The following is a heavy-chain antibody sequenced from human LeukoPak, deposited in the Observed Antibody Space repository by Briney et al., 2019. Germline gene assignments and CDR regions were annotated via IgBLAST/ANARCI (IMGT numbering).Heavy chain of an antibody. CDR2: IYSSSST. V-gene: IGHV3-66*01. CDR1: GFTVSSNY. Sequence: GGSLRLSCAASGFTVSSNYMSWVRQAPGKGLEWVSVIYSSSSTYYADSVKGTFTISRDNSKNTLYLQMNSLRAEDTAVYYCARAVAGTVSVFDYWGQGTLVTVSS. D-gene: IGHD2-15*01. CDR3: ARAVAGTVSVFDY. J-gene: IGHJ4*02.